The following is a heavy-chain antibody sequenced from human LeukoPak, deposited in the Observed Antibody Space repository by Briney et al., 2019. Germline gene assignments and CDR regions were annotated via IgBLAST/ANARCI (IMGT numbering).Heavy chain of an antibody. V-gene: IGHV1-69*05. Sequence: SVKVSCKASGGTFSSYAISWVRQAPGQGLEWMGGIIPIFGTANYAQKFQGRVTITTDESTSTAYMELSSPRSEDTAVYYCARDMHDFWSGYHQEWGQGTLVTVSS. CDR3: ARDMHDFWSGYHQE. D-gene: IGHD3-3*01. CDR2: IIPIFGTA. CDR1: GGTFSSYA. J-gene: IGHJ4*02.